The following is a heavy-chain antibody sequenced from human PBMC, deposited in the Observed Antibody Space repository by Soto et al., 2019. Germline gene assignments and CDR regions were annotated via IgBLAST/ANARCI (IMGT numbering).Heavy chain of an antibody. D-gene: IGHD1-1*01. V-gene: IGHV3-15*01. J-gene: IGHJ3*02. CDR3: TTTRPGTNVFDN. CDR1: GISFSNAW. CDR2: IRSKTDGGTT. Sequence: TGGSLRLSCAASGISFSNAWMNWVRQALGKRLEYIGRIRSKTDGGTTEYAAPVEGRFTVSRDDSKNTLYLQMSGLKTEDTAVYYCTTTRPGTNVFDNWGQGTLVTVSS.